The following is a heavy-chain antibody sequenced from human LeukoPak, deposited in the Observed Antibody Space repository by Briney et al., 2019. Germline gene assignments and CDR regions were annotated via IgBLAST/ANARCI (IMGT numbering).Heavy chain of an antibody. V-gene: IGHV3-7*01. CDR2: IKQDGSEK. D-gene: IGHD3-10*01. J-gene: IGHJ4*02. CDR1: GFTLSRYW. Sequence: QPGGSLRLSCAASGFTLSRYWMHWVRQAPGKGLEWVANIKQDGSEKYYVDSVKGRFTISRDNAKNSLYLQMSSLRAEDTAVYYCATGSGSWGGDYWGQGTLVTVSS. CDR3: ATGSGSWGGDY.